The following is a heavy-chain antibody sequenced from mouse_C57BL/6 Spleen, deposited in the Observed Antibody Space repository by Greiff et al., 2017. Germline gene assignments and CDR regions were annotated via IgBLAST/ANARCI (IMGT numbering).Heavy chain of an antibody. CDR1: GFTFSSYA. CDR2: ISDGGSYT. J-gene: IGHJ1*03. D-gene: IGHD4-1*01. V-gene: IGHV5-4*01. Sequence: EVQLVESGGGLVKPGGSLKLSCAASGFTFSSYAMSWVRQTPEKRLEWVATISDGGSYTYYPDNVKGRFTISRDNAKNNLYLQMSHLKSEDTAMYYCARGDWDEYFDVWGTGTTVTVSS. CDR3: ARGDWDEYFDV.